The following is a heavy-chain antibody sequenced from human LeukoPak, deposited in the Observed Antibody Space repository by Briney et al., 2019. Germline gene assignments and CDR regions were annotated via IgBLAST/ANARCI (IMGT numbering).Heavy chain of an antibody. J-gene: IGHJ5*02. CDR2: FYYSGST. D-gene: IGHD1-1*01. CDR1: GGSISSRSYF. CDR3: ASARGYSFGTSWFDP. Sequence: KPSETLSLTCTVSGGSISSRSYFWGWIRQPPGKGLECIGSFYYSGSTYYNPSLKSRVTISADTSKNQFSLKLSSVTAADTAVYYCASARGYSFGTSWFDPWGQGTLVTVSS. V-gene: IGHV4-39*01.